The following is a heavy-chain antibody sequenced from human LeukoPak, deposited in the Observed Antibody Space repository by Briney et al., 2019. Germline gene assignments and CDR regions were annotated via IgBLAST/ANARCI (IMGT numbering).Heavy chain of an antibody. J-gene: IGHJ5*02. CDR2: ISGSGGYT. CDR1: GFTFSNYA. CDR3: AKEGWVQGWFDP. V-gene: IGHV3-23*01. Sequence: PGGSLRLSCAASGFTFSNYAMSWVRQAPGKGLQWVSGISGSGGYTYYADSVKGRFTNSRDNSKNTLYLQMNTLRAEDTAVYYCAKEGWVQGWFDPWGQGTLVTVSS. D-gene: IGHD6-19*01.